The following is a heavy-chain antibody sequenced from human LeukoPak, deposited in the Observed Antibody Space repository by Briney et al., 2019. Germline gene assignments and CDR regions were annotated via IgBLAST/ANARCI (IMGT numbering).Heavy chain of an antibody. Sequence: GGSLRLSCAASGFLFSGSALHWVRQASGKGLEWVGRIRSRANNYATAYAASVGGRFTISRDDSKNSAYLQMNSLKTEDTAVYHCAAEMEQWPEGYALNIWGQGTMITVSS. CDR2: IRSRANNYAT. CDR1: GFLFSGSA. D-gene: IGHD6-19*01. CDR3: AAEMEQWPEGYALNI. J-gene: IGHJ3*02. V-gene: IGHV3-73*01.